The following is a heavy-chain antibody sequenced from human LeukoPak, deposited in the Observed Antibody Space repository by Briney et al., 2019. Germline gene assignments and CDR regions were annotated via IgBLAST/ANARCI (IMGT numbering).Heavy chain of an antibody. V-gene: IGHV4-30-2*01. CDR1: GGSISSGGYY. CDR3: ARVVIVVVPAAIEQFYYMDV. CDR2: IYHSGST. Sequence: SQTLSLTCTVSGGSISSGGYYWSWIRQPPGKGLEWIGYIYHSGSTYYNPSLKSRVTISVDRSKNQFSLKLSSVTAADTAVYYCARVVIVVVPAAIEQFYYMDVWGKGTTVTVSS. D-gene: IGHD2-2*01. J-gene: IGHJ6*03.